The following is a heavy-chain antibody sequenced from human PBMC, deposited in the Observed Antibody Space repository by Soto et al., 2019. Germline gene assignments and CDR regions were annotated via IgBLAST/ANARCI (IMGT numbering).Heavy chain of an antibody. CDR2: ISGSSGST. D-gene: IGHD6-19*01. V-gene: IGHV3-23*01. Sequence: GGSLRLSCAASGFTFSSEAMSWVRQAPGKGLEWVSAISGSSGSTYYADSVKGRFTISRDNSKNTLYLQMNSLRAEDTAVYYCAKDLLYSSGWYFGYWGQGTLVTVSS. CDR1: GFTFSSEA. J-gene: IGHJ4*02. CDR3: AKDLLYSSGWYFGY.